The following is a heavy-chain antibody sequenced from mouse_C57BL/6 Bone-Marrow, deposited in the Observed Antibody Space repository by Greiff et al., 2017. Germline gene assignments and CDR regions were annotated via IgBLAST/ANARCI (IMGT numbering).Heavy chain of an antibody. CDR1: GYTFTDYN. CDR3: ARYDDGRGYFDV. D-gene: IGHD2-3*01. CDR2: INPNTGGT. Sequence: EVQLQQSGPELVKPGASVKIPCKASGYTFTDYNMDWVKQSHGKSLEWIGDINPNTGGTIYNQKFKGKATSTVDKSSSTAYMELRSLTSEDTAVYYCARYDDGRGYFDVWGTGTTVTVSS. V-gene: IGHV1-18*01. J-gene: IGHJ1*03.